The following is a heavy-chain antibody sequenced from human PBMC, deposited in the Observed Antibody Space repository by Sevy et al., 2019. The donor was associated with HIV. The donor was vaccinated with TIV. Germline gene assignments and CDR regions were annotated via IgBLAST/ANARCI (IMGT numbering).Heavy chain of an antibody. D-gene: IGHD3-16*01. V-gene: IGHV3-74*01. J-gene: IGHJ4*02. CDR3: VKDFGGPTDY. CDR2: MNEDGSVT. CDR1: GFSITSYW. Sequence: GGSLRLSCAGSGFSITSYWMHWVRQAPGKGLVWVSRMNEDGSVTNHADSVRGRFTISRDNAKNTLYLLMNSLRVEDTAVYYCVKDFGGPTDYWGQGTLVTVSS.